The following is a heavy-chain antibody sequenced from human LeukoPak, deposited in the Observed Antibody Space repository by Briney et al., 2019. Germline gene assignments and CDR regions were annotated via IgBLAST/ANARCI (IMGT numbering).Heavy chain of an antibody. V-gene: IGHV3-23*01. CDR1: GFTFSSYA. J-gene: IGHJ4*02. Sequence: GGSLRLSCAASGFTFSSYAMSWVRQAPGKGLEWVSAISGSGGSTYYADSVKGRFTISRDNSKNTLYLLMNSLRAEDTAVYYCAKEIAAAGTSGDDYWGQGTLVTVSS. D-gene: IGHD6-13*01. CDR3: AKEIAAAGTSGDDY. CDR2: ISGSGGST.